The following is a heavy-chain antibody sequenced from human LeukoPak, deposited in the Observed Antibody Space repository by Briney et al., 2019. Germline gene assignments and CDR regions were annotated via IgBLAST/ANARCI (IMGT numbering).Heavy chain of an antibody. J-gene: IGHJ6*03. Sequence: PGGSLRLSCAASGFTFSSYGMHWVRQAPGKGLEWVAFIRYDGSNKYYADSVKGRFTISRDNSKNTLYLQMNSLRAEDTAVYYCAKDSGIVGAPTGVDYMDVWGKGTTVTVSS. CDR3: AKDSGIVGAPTGVDYMDV. CDR2: IRYDGSNK. V-gene: IGHV3-30*02. D-gene: IGHD1-26*01. CDR1: GFTFSSYG.